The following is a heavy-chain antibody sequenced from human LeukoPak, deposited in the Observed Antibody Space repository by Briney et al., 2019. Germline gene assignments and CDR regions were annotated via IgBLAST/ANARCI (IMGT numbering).Heavy chain of an antibody. Sequence: GGSLRLSCAASGFTFSSYGMSWVRQAPGKGLEWVSAISGSGGSTYYADSVKGRFTISRDNSKNTLYLQMNSLRAEDTAVYYCANADLNQNIQSGSPGLPVDYWGQGTLVTVSS. V-gene: IGHV3-23*01. CDR2: ISGSGGST. CDR1: GFTFSSYG. D-gene: IGHD1-26*01. J-gene: IGHJ4*02. CDR3: ANADLNQNIQSGSPGLPVDY.